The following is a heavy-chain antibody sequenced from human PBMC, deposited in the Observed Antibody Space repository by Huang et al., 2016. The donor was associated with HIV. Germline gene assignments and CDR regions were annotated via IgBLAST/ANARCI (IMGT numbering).Heavy chain of an antibody. V-gene: IGHV3-30*18. CDR2: ISYDGSSK. D-gene: IGHD1-26*01. J-gene: IGHJ4*02. CDR3: AKDGRGSGTYYDYFEY. Sequence: QVQLVGSGGGVVQPGRSLRLACAAFGFTFNKFAMHWVRQAPGKGLEWVAIISYDGSSKDQADSVKGRFTISRDNSKNTVYLQMNSLRVEDTAVYYCAKDGRGSGTYYDYFEYWGQGTLVTVSS. CDR1: GFTFNKFA.